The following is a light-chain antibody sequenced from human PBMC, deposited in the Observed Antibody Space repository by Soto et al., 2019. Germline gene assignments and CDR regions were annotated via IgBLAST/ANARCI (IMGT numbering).Light chain of an antibody. Sequence: DIQMTQSPATLYASVGDRVTITCRASQSISSWLAWYQQKPGRAPNLLIYKASSLETGVPSRFSGSGSGTEFTLTITSLQPDDFATYYCQHYDRYPYTFGQGTKLEIK. CDR3: QHYDRYPYT. CDR1: QSISSW. V-gene: IGKV1-5*03. CDR2: KAS. J-gene: IGKJ2*01.